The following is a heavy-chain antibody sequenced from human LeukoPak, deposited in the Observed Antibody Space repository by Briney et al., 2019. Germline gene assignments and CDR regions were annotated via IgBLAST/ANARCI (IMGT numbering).Heavy chain of an antibody. J-gene: IGHJ4*01. V-gene: IGHV1-46*01. CDR3: ASTGATYYYVSSFDY. D-gene: IGHD3-10*02. CDR2: INPSGGST. CDR1: GYTFTSYC. Sequence: AAVKVSFKGSGYTFTSYCMHWVRQAPGQGLEWMGIINPSGGSTSYAQKFQGRVTMTRDTSTSTVYMELSSLRSDDTAVYYCASTGATYYYVSSFDYXXXRTXVTV.